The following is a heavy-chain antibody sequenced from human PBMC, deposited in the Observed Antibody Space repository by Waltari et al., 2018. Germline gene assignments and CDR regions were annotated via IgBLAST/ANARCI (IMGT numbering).Heavy chain of an antibody. V-gene: IGHV4-39*01. CDR3: GRIAFGDDGGYFQH. CDR1: GGSISPNYN. J-gene: IGHJ1*01. D-gene: IGHD4-17*01. Sequence: QLQLQESGPGLVKPSETLSLTCPVSGGSISPNYNWGWIRQPPGKGLEWMGNMQYRGSTFYNPSLKSRVTISLDTSKNQFSLNLSSVSAADTAVYFCGRIAFGDDGGYFQHWGQGTLVTVSS. CDR2: MQYRGST.